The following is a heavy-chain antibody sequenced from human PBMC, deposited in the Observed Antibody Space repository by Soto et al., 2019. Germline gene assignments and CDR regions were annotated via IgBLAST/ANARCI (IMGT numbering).Heavy chain of an antibody. CDR3: ARAPVYRSSNNCFDS. Sequence: ASVKVSCKTSGYTFTSYDINWVRQATGQGLEWMGRMNPNSGNTDYARKFQGRVTMTRDTSISTAYMELSSLTSEDTAVYYCARAPVYRSSNNCFDSWGQGTQVTVSS. CDR1: GYTFTSYD. CDR2: MNPNSGNT. D-gene: IGHD3-16*02. J-gene: IGHJ5*01. V-gene: IGHV1-8*01.